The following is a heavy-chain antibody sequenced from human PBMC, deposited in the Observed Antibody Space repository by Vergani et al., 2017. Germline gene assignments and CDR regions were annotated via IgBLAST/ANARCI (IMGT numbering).Heavy chain of an antibody. V-gene: IGHV4-61*05. J-gene: IGHJ3*02. CDR2: IYTSGST. Sequence: QLQLQESGPGLVKPSETLSLTCTVSGGSISSSSYYWSWIRQPPGKGLEWIGYIYTSGSTNYNPSLKSRGTISVDTSKNQFSLKLSSVTAADTAVYYCARSRYYYDSSGYYHTPDAFDIWGQGTMVTVSS. CDR1: GGSISSSSYY. D-gene: IGHD3-22*01. CDR3: ARSRYYYDSSGYYHTPDAFDI.